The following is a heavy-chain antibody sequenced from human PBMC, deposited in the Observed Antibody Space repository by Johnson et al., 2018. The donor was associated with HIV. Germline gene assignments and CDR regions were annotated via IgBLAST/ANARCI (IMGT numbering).Heavy chain of an antibody. Sequence: MQLVESGGGLVKPGGSLRLSCAASGFSISDYYMSWIRQAPGKGLEWISYIGRSGTTIYYADSVKGRFTISRDNTKNSLYLQMNSLRAEDTAVYYCAKDPGWFGEPGDAFDIWGQGTMVTVSS. CDR1: GFSISDYY. CDR3: AKDPGWFGEPGDAFDI. D-gene: IGHD3-10*01. J-gene: IGHJ3*02. CDR2: IGRSGTTI. V-gene: IGHV3-11*04.